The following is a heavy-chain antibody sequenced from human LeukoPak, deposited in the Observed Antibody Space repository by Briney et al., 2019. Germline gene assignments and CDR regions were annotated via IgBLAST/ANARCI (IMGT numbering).Heavy chain of an antibody. CDR3: AKYHWDLLSAYYYHGMDV. CDR2: ISGYNDNT. J-gene: IGHJ6*02. D-gene: IGHD1-26*01. V-gene: IGHV1-18*01. CDR1: GYTFTSYG. Sequence: AASVKVSCKASGYTFTSYGINWVRQAPGQGLEWMGWISGYNDNTNYAQKLQGRVTMTTDTSTSTAYMDLRRLRSDDTAVYYCAKYHWDLLSAYYYHGMDVWGQGTTVTVAS.